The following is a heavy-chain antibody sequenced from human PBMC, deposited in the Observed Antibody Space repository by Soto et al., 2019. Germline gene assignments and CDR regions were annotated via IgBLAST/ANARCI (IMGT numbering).Heavy chain of an antibody. Sequence: QVQLVESGGGVVQPGRSLRLSCAASGFTFSSYYMHWVRQAPGKGLEWVAVISYDGSNKYYADSVKGRFTISRDNSKNTLYLQMNSLRAEDTAVYYCARVLSSGWSYYYYGMDVWGQGTTVTVSS. J-gene: IGHJ6*02. CDR1: GFTFSSYY. CDR2: ISYDGSNK. D-gene: IGHD6-19*01. CDR3: ARVLSSGWSYYYYGMDV. V-gene: IGHV3-30-3*01.